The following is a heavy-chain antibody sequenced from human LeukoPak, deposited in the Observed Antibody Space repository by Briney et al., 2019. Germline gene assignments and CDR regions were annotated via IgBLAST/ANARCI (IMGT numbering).Heavy chain of an antibody. V-gene: IGHV3-23*01. CDR1: GFTVSSNY. CDR2: IRPSGDNT. CDR3: AKGGMTVTTF. J-gene: IGHJ4*02. D-gene: IGHD4-17*01. Sequence: GGSLRLSCAASGFTVSSNYMTWVRQAPGRGLEWVSSIRPSGDNTYYGDSVKGRFTISRDNSKNSLYLQMNSLRAEDTAVYYCAKGGMTVTTFWGQGTLVTVSS.